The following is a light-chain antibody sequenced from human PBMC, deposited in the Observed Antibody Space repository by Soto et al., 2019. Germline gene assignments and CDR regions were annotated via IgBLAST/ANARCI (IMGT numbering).Light chain of an antibody. CDR3: QQYGSSPTWT. V-gene: IGKV3-20*01. J-gene: IGKJ1*01. CDR1: QSVSSSY. CDR2: GAS. Sequence: EILLTQSPGTLSLSPGERATLSWRASQSVSSSYLAWYQKKPGQAPRLLIYGASSRATGIPDRFSGSGSRTDFTLTISRLEPEYFAVYYCQQYGSSPTWTVGQGTKVDIK.